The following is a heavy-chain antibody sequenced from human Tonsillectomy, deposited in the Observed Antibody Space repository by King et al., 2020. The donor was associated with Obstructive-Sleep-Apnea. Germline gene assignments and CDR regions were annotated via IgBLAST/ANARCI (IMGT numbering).Heavy chain of an antibody. D-gene: IGHD3-22*01. CDR3: ARDRDVDYYDTSGAKYGMDV. Sequence: VQLQESGPGLLKPSETLSLTCTVSGYSISGGYYWGWIRQPPGKGLEWIGSIHHSGSTNYKPSLKSRVTISIDTSKNQFSLRLSSVTAADTDVYYCARDRDVDYYDTSGAKYGMDVWGQGTTVTVSS. V-gene: IGHV4-38-2*02. CDR2: IHHSGST. J-gene: IGHJ6*02. CDR1: GYSISGGYY.